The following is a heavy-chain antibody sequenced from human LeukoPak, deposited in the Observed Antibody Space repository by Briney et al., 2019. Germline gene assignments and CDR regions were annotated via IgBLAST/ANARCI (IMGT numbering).Heavy chain of an antibody. V-gene: IGHV3-23*01. J-gene: IGHJ4*02. CDR3: AKVLTWIQLWTFDY. CDR1: GFTFSSYA. CDR2: ISGSGGST. D-gene: IGHD5-18*01. Sequence: GGSLRLSCAASGFTFSSYAMSWVRQAPGKGLEWVSAISGSGGSTYYADSVKGRFTISRDNSKNTLYLQMNSLRAEDTAIYYCAKVLTWIQLWTFDYWGQGTLVTVSS.